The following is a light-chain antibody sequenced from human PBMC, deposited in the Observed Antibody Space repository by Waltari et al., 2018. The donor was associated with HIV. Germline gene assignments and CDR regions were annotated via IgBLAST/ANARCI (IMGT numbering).Light chain of an antibody. J-gene: IGKJ1*01. Sequence: DLGITLSPDCMGPSPGERATTGREPRRHILNNSNRKSLLAWYQQKSGQPPKLLFYWASTRESGVPDRFSGSGSGSDFTLTINILQAEDVAVYYCQQYYRLPWTFGPGTKVEIK. V-gene: IGKV4-1*01. CDR1: RHILNNSNRKSL. CDR2: WAS. CDR3: QQYYRLPWT.